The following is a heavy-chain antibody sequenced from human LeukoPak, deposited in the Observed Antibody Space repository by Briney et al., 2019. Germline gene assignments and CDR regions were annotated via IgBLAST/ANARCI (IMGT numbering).Heavy chain of an antibody. CDR1: GFTFSSYW. D-gene: IGHD5-18*01. Sequence: GGSLRHSCAASGFTFSSYWMSWVRQAPGKGLEWVANIKQDGSEKYYVDSVKGRFTISRDNAKNSLYLQMNSLRAEDTAVYYCARDYHDDTASLFDYWGQGTLVTVSS. CDR3: ARDYHDDTASLFDY. CDR2: IKQDGSEK. J-gene: IGHJ4*02. V-gene: IGHV3-7*01.